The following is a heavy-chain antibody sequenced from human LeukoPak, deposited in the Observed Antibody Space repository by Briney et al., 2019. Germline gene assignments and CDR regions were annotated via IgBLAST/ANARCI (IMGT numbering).Heavy chain of an antibody. Sequence: SGGSLRLSCAASGFTFSTYGMYWVRQAPGRGLEWVAFIRYDGSNKYYADSVKGRFTISRDNSKNTLYLQMSSLRAEDTAVYYCAKDPHLGSSPNQYFDYWGQGTLVTVSS. CDR3: AKDPHLGSSPNQYFDY. V-gene: IGHV3-30*02. D-gene: IGHD6-13*01. CDR2: IRYDGSNK. J-gene: IGHJ4*02. CDR1: GFTFSTYG.